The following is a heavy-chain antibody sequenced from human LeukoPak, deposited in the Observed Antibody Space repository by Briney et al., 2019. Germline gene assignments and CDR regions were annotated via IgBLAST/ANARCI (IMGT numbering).Heavy chain of an antibody. CDR2: INPSGGST. D-gene: IGHD6-19*01. Sequence: ASVKVSCKASGYTFTSYYMHWVRQAPGQGLEWMGIINPSGGSTSYAQKFQGRVTMTRDMSTSTVYMELSSLRSEDTAVYYCARVSSGWYPDDYWGQGTLVTVSS. CDR1: GYTFTSYY. J-gene: IGHJ4*02. V-gene: IGHV1-46*01. CDR3: ARVSSGWYPDDY.